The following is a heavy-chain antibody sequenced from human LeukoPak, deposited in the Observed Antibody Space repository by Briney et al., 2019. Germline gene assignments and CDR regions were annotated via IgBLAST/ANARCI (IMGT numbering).Heavy chain of an antibody. CDR3: ARDMGGSRAFDI. J-gene: IGHJ3*02. CDR1: GFTVSNSY. CDR2: IYSGGTT. D-gene: IGHD3-16*01. V-gene: IGHV3-53*01. Sequence: GGSLRLSCAASGFTVSNSYMSWVRQAPGKGLEWVSVIYSGGTTYYADSVKGRFTISRDNSKNTLYLQMNSLRADDAAVYYCARDMGGSRAFDIWGQGTMVTVSS.